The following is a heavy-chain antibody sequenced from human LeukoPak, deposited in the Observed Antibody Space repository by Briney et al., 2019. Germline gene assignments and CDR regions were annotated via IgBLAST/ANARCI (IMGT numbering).Heavy chain of an antibody. J-gene: IGHJ4*02. CDR1: GYTFTSYG. V-gene: IGHV1-18*01. Sequence: ASVKVSCKASGYTFTSYGISWVRQAPGQGLEWMGWISAYNGNTNYAQKLQGRVTMTTDTSTSTAYMELRSLRSDDTAVYYCARVSPYYDFWSGYSGDYWGQGTLVTVSS. CDR2: ISAYNGNT. CDR3: ARVSPYYDFWSGYSGDY. D-gene: IGHD3-3*01.